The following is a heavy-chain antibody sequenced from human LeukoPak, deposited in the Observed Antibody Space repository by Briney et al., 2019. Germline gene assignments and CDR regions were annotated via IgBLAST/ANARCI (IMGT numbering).Heavy chain of an antibody. D-gene: IGHD1-1*01. CDR2: IYHSGST. J-gene: IGHJ3*02. CDR1: GGSISSGGYY. Sequence: PSQTLSLTCTVSGGSISSGGYYWSWIRQPPGKGLEWIGYIYHSGSTYYNPSLKSRVTISVDRSKNQFSLKLSSVTAADTAVYYCARPTVEGSGTEAFDIWGQGTMVTVSS. CDR3: ARPTVEGSGTEAFDI. V-gene: IGHV4-30-2*01.